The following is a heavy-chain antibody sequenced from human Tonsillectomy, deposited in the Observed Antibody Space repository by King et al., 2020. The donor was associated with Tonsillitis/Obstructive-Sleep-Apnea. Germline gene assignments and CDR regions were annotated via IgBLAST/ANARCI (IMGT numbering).Heavy chain of an antibody. CDR1: GFTFSSYG. V-gene: IGHV3-33*01. J-gene: IGHJ6*03. CDR2: IWYDGSNK. D-gene: IGHD3-3*01. CDR3: ARGRNSGDDFWSGYYAYYYYYMDV. Sequence: VQLVESGGGVVQPGRSLRLSCAASGFTFSSYGMHWVRQAPGKGLEWVAVIWYDGSNKYYADSVKGRFTISRDNSKNTLYLQMNSLRAEDTAVYYCARGRNSGDDFWSGYYAYYYYYMDVWGKGTTVTVSS.